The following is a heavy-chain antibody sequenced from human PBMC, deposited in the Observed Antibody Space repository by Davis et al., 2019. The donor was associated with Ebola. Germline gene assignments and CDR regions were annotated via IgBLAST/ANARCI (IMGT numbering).Heavy chain of an antibody. D-gene: IGHD4-17*01. Sequence: GGSLRLSCAASGFTFSSYWMSWVRQAPGKGLEWVANIKQDASEKYYVDSVKGRYIISRDNAKTSVYLQMNSLRAEDTAVYYCTRQDGVEDYWGQGTLVTVSS. CDR3: TRQDGVEDY. J-gene: IGHJ4*02. CDR2: IKQDASEK. V-gene: IGHV3-7*03. CDR1: GFTFSSYW.